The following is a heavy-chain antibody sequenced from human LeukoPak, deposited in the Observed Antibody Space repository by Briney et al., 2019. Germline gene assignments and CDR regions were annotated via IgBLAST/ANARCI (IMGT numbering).Heavy chain of an antibody. CDR1: GCSFTSYW. Sequence: GESLKISCKGSGCSFTSYWIGWVRQMPGKGLEWMGIIYPGDSDTRYSPSFQGQVTISGDKSISTAYLQWSSLKASDTAMYYCARLHRGIAAAGNWIDPWGQGTLVTVSS. D-gene: IGHD6-13*01. J-gene: IGHJ5*02. CDR3: ARLHRGIAAAGNWIDP. V-gene: IGHV5-51*01. CDR2: IYPGDSDT.